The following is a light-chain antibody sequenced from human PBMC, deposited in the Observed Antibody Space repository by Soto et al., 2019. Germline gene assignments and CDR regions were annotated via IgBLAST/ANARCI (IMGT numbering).Light chain of an antibody. Sequence: QSVLTQPPSASGAPGQRVTISCSGRSSNIGSHFVSWYQHLPGTAPKIFIYRDNQRPAGVPDRFSGSKSGISASLAINGLRPEDEGDYFCAVWDASLNGPVFGGGTQLTVL. CDR3: AVWDASLNGPV. J-gene: IGLJ7*01. CDR1: SSNIGSHF. CDR2: RDN. V-gene: IGLV1-47*01.